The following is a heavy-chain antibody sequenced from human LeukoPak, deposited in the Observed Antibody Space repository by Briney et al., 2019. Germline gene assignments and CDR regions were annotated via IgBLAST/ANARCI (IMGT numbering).Heavy chain of an antibody. CDR1: GYTFTGYY. CDR2: INPNSGGT. Sequence: PMASVKASCKASGYTFTGYYMHWVRQAPGQGLEWMGWINPNSGGTNYAQKFQGRVTMTRDTSISTAYVELSRLRSDDTAVYCCATYPKSSSSGYGSYFDYWGQGTLVTVSS. D-gene: IGHD6-13*01. V-gene: IGHV1-2*02. CDR3: ATYPKSSSSGYGSYFDY. J-gene: IGHJ4*02.